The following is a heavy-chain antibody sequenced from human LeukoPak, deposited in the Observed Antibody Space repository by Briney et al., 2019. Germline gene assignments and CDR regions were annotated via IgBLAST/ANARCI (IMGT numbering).Heavy chain of an antibody. D-gene: IGHD3-9*01. V-gene: IGHV1-69*04. Sequence: GASVKVSCKASGGTFSSYAISWVRQAPGQGLEWMGRIIPILGIANYAQKFQGRVTITADKSTSTAYMELSSLRSEDTAVYYCAREYDILTGYQDYWGQGTLVTVSS. J-gene: IGHJ4*02. CDR3: AREYDILTGYQDY. CDR2: IIPILGIA. CDR1: GGTFSSYA.